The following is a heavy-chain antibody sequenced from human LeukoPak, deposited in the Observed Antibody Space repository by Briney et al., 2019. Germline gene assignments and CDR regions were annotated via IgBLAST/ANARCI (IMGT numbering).Heavy chain of an antibody. CDR1: GFTFSNYW. Sequence: GGSLRLSCEGSGFTFSNYWMGWVRQAPGKGLQWVANIKTDGSEKYYVDSVKGRFTFSRDNAKNSLYLQMNSLRAEDTAVYYCATYSSLNRREFQYWGQGTLLTVSS. V-gene: IGHV3-7*01. D-gene: IGHD3-22*01. CDR2: IKTDGSEK. J-gene: IGHJ1*01. CDR3: ATYSSLNRREFQY.